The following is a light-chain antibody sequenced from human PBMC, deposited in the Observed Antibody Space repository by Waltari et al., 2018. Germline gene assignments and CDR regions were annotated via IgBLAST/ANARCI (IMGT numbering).Light chain of an antibody. CDR1: QSIYKY. CDR3: QQSFSVFPT. CDR2: TAS. Sequence: DIQMTQSPSSLSASVGDRVTITCRASQSIYKYLNWYHQKPGKAPKLLISTASSLQSGAPSSFIGSGSGTDFTLTITSLQPEDFATYYCQQSFSVFPTFGQGTKLQIK. J-gene: IGKJ2*01. V-gene: IGKV1-39*01.